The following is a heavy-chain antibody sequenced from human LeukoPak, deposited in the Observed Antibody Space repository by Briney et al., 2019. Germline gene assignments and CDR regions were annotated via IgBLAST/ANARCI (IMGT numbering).Heavy chain of an antibody. CDR2: IYSSGST. CDR1: GGSISNYY. CDR3: ARFNWGFDD. J-gene: IGHJ4*02. D-gene: IGHD7-27*01. Sequence: SETLSLTCSVSGGSISNYYLSWIRQPAGKGLQWIGRIYSSGSTNYNPSLKSRVTMSVDMSKNQFSLKVRSVTAADTAVYYCARFNWGFDDWGQGTLVTVSS. V-gene: IGHV4-4*07.